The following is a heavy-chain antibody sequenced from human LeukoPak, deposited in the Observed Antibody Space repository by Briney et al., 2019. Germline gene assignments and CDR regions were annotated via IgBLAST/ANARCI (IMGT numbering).Heavy chain of an antibody. CDR1: GGSISTYY. D-gene: IGHD3-16*01. V-gene: IGHV4-59*08. Sequence: SETLSLTCTVSGGSISTYYWICMRQPPGKALEWLGYVYHSGSTNYNPSLKSRVTISVDTSKKQFSLKVTPVTAADTAVYYCARLGAVSDAFDIWGQGTMVTVSS. CDR2: VYHSGST. CDR3: ARLGAVSDAFDI. J-gene: IGHJ3*02.